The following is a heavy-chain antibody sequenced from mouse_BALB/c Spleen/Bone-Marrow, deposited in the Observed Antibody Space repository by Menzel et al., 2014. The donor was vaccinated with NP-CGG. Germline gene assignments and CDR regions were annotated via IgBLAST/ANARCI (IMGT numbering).Heavy chain of an antibody. D-gene: IGHD1-1*01. CDR3: ARFYYYGNSYLDV. Sequence: EVMLVGSGGGLVKLGGSLKLSCAASGFTFSDYYIYWVRQTPEKRLEWVATISDGGSYTYYPDSVKGRFTISRDNAKNNLYLQKSSLKSEDTAMYYCARFYYYGNSYLDVWGAGTTVTVSS. J-gene: IGHJ1*01. CDR2: ISDGGSYT. CDR1: GFTFSDYY. V-gene: IGHV5-4*02.